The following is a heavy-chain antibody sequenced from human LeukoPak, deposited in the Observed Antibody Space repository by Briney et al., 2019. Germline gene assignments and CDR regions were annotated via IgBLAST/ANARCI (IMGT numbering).Heavy chain of an antibody. CDR2: IIPIFGTE. CDR1: GGTFSSYA. J-gene: IGHJ4*02. V-gene: IGHV1-69*05. Sequence: SLKVSCKASGGTFSSYAISWVRQAPGQGLEWMGGIIPIFGTENYAQKFQGRVTITTDESTSTAYMELSSLRSEDTAVYYCARSGYSYGHRMIDYWGQGTLVTVSS. D-gene: IGHD5-18*01. CDR3: ARSGYSYGHRMIDY.